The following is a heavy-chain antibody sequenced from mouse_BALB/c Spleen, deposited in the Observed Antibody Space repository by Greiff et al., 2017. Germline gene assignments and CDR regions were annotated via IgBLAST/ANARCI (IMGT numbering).Heavy chain of an antibody. J-gene: IGHJ3*01. D-gene: IGHD1-1*01. CDR2: IFPGDGST. CDR3: AILLYYYGSSYLFAY. CDR1: GYTFTSYD. V-gene: IGHV1S56*01. Sequence: QVQLQQPGAELVKPGASVKLSCKASGYTFTSYDINWVRQRPEQGLEWIGWIFPGDGSTKYNEKFKGKATLTTDKSSSTAYMQLSRLTSEDSAVYFCAILLYYYGSSYLFAYWGQGTLVTVSA.